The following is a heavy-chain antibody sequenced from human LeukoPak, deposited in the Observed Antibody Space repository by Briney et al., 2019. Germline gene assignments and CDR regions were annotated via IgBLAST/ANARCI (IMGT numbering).Heavy chain of an antibody. CDR1: GTSINSGGYY. CDR2: IYYSGST. D-gene: IGHD3-22*01. J-gene: IGHJ4*02. CDR3: ARVGVSGFYEIDY. Sequence: PSQTLSLTCTVSGTSINSGGYYWSWIRQHPGKGLEWIGYIYYSGSTYYNPSLKSRIIISVGTSKNQFPLELSSVTAADTAVYYCARVGVSGFYEIDYWGQGTLVTVSS. V-gene: IGHV4-31*03.